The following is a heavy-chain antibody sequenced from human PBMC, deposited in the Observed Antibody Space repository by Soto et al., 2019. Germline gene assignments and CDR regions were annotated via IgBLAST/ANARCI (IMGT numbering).Heavy chain of an antibody. CDR3: AAGGGLPRYY. D-gene: IGHD5-12*01. J-gene: IGHJ4*02. CDR1: GGSISSGGYS. Sequence: QLQLQESGSGLVKPSQTLSLTFAVSGGSISSGGYSWSWIRQPPGKGLEWIGYIYHSGSTYYNPSLKSRVTISVDRSKNQFSLKLSSVTAADTDVYYWAAGGGLPRYYWGQGTLVTVSS. CDR2: IYHSGST. V-gene: IGHV4-30-2*01.